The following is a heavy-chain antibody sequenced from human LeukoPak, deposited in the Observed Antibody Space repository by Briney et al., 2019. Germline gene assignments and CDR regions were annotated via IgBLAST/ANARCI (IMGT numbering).Heavy chain of an antibody. V-gene: IGHV4-59*01. CDR2: IYDGGRT. CDR1: GGSISNYY. CDR3: ARGDCRSTSCFAGTEY. J-gene: IGHJ4*02. Sequence: SETLSLTCSVSGGSISNYYWNWIRQPPGEGLEWIGYIYDGGRTYYKPSLRSRVTISVEMSKNQVSLRLTSVTAADTAMYFCARGDCRSTSCFAGTEYWGQGKLVIVSS. D-gene: IGHD2-2*01.